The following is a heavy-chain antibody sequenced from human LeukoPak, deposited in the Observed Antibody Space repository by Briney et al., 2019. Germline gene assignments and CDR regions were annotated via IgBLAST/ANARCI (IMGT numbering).Heavy chain of an antibody. D-gene: IGHD1-26*01. CDR3: ASGVGRTLRDY. Sequence: PGGSLRLSCAASGFTFSGYWMYWVRQAPGKGLEWVSRIKTDGSSTMYADSVQGRFTISRDNAKNTLYLQMNSLRVEDTAVYYCASGVGRTLRDYWGQGNLVTVSS. V-gene: IGHV3-74*03. J-gene: IGHJ4*02. CDR2: IKTDGSST. CDR1: GFTFSGYW.